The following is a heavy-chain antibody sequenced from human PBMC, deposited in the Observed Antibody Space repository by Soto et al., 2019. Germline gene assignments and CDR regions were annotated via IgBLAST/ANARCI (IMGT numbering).Heavy chain of an antibody. Sequence: QVQLVQSGAEVKKPGASVKVSCKASGYTFTSYGISWVRQAPGQGLEWMGWISAYNGNTNYAQKLQGRVTMTTDTSTRQGYMELRSLRSDDTAVYYCARDEVAVGARDAALPFDYWGQGTLVTVSS. CDR1: GYTFTSYG. CDR3: ARDEVAVGARDAALPFDY. CDR2: ISAYNGNT. J-gene: IGHJ4*02. V-gene: IGHV1-18*01. D-gene: IGHD1-26*01.